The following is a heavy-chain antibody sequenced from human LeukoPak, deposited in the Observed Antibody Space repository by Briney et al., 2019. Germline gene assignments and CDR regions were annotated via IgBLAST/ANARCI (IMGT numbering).Heavy chain of an antibody. V-gene: IGHV3-53*01. CDR2: IYSGGST. D-gene: IGHD3-22*01. J-gene: IGHJ4*02. Sequence: GGSLRLSCAASGFTVSSNYMSWVRQAPGKGLEWVSVIYSGGSTYYADSVKGRFTISRDNSKNTLYLQMNSLRADDTAVYYCARNKPNSDGSGYYDFWGQGTLVTVSS. CDR1: GFTVSSNY. CDR3: ARNKPNSDGSGYYDF.